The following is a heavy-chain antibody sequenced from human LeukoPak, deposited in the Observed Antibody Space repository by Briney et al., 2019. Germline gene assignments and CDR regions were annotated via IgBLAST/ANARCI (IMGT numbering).Heavy chain of an antibody. D-gene: IGHD6-13*01. CDR2: IRAYNGNT. CDR1: GYTFTSYG. V-gene: IGHV1-18*01. CDR3: ARLPYSSSWLPYYYYYYMDV. J-gene: IGHJ6*03. Sequence: ASVKVSCKASGYTFTSYGISWVRQAPGQGLEWMGWIRAYNGNTNYTQKLQGRVTMTTDTSTSTAYMELRSLRSDDTAVYYCARLPYSSSWLPYYYYYYMDVWGKGTTVTVSS.